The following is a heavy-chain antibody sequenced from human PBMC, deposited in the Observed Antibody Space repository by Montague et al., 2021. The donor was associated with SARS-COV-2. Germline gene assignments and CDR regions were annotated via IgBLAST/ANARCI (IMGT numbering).Heavy chain of an antibody. D-gene: IGHD3-10*01. Sequence: SETLSLTCTVSGGSISSYYWSWIWQPPGKGLEWIGYIYYSGSTNYNPSLKSRVTISVDTSKNQFSLKLSSVTAADTAVYYCARHKKRLWFGELLFDYWGQGTLVTVSS. CDR2: IYYSGST. CDR1: GGSISSYY. CDR3: ARHKKRLWFGELLFDY. J-gene: IGHJ4*02. V-gene: IGHV4-59*08.